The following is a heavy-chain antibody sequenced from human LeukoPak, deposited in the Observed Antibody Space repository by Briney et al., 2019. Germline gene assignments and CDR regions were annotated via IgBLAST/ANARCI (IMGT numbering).Heavy chain of an antibody. CDR3: ARAQITFGGVIVIPDAFDI. V-gene: IGHV7-4-1*02. Sequence: ASVKVSCKASGYTFTSYAMHWVRQAPVQGLEWMGWINTNTGNPMYAQGFTGRFVFSLDTSVSTAYLQISSLKAEDTAVYYCARAQITFGGVIVIPDAFDIWGQGTMVTVSS. CDR2: INTNTGNP. D-gene: IGHD3-16*02. J-gene: IGHJ3*02. CDR1: GYTFTSYA.